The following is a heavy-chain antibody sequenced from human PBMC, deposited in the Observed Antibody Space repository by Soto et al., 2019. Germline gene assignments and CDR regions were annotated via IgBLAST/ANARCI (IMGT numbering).Heavy chain of an antibody. V-gene: IGHV3-33*01. CDR2: IWYDGSNK. CDR3: ARDMGGQSFDY. J-gene: IGHJ4*02. Sequence: GGSLRLSCAASGFTFISYGMHWVRQAPGKGLEWVAVIWYDGSNKYYADSVKGRFTISRDNSKNTLYLQMNSLRAEDTAVYYCARDMGGQSFDYWGQGTLVTVSS. D-gene: IGHD3-16*01. CDR1: GFTFISYG.